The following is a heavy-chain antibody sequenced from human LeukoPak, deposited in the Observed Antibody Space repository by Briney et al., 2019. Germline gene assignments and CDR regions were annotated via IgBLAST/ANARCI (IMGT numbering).Heavy chain of an antibody. CDR3: ATGSDFWSGLHAFEI. D-gene: IGHD3-3*01. CDR1: GYSLTEIS. V-gene: IGHV1-24*01. J-gene: IGHJ3*02. CDR2: VDPEDGET. Sequence: ASETVSRTVAGYSLTEISMHWVRHPPCTGHEWKGGVDPEDGETIYAQKFQARVTMTEDTSTDTAYMELSSLRSEDTAVYYCATGSDFWSGLHAFEIWGQGTMVTVSS.